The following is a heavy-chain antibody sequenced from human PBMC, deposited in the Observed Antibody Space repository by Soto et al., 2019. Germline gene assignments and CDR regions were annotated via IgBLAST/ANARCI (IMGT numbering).Heavy chain of an antibody. J-gene: IGHJ4*02. CDR3: ARRGRTDYDILTGYWGAYYFDY. V-gene: IGHV4-31*03. CDR1: GGSISSGGYY. CDR2: IYYSGGT. D-gene: IGHD3-9*01. Sequence: QVQLQESGPGLVKPSQTLSLTCTVSGGSISSGGYYWSWIRQHPGKGLEWIGYIYYSGGTYYNPSLKSRVTISGETSKNQFSLKLSSVTAADTAVYYCARRGRTDYDILTGYWGAYYFDYWGQGTLVTVSS.